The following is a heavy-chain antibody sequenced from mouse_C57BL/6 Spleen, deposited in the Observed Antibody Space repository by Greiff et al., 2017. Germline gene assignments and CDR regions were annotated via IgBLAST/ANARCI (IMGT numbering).Heavy chain of an antibody. J-gene: IGHJ4*01. CDR2: ISDGGRYT. CDR3: ARDSPLITTVVEAYAMDY. CDR1: GFTFSSYA. D-gene: IGHD1-1*01. Sequence: EVQGVESGGGLVKPGGSLKLSCAASGFTFSSYAMSWVRQTPEKRLEWVATISDGGRYTYYPDNVKGRFTISRDNAKNNLYLQMSHLKSEDTAMYYCARDSPLITTVVEAYAMDYWGQGTSVTVSS. V-gene: IGHV5-4*01.